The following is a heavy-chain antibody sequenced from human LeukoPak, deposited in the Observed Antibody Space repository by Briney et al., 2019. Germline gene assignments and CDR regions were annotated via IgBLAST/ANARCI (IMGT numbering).Heavy chain of an antibody. CDR1: GGSISSYY. CDR3: ARAGYCSGGSCSPNWFDP. Sequence: SETLSLTCTVSGGSISSYYWSWLRQPPGKGLEWIGYIYYSGSTNYNPSLKRRVTISVDTSKDQFSLKLSSVTAAGTGVDYCARAGYCSGGSCSPNWFDPWGQGTLVTVST. CDR2: IYYSGST. D-gene: IGHD2-15*01. V-gene: IGHV4-59*01. J-gene: IGHJ5*02.